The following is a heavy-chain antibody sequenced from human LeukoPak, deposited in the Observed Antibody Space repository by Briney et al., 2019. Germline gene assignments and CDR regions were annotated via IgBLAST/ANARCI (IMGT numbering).Heavy chain of an antibody. CDR1: GFTFSNYA. J-gene: IGHJ6*04. D-gene: IGHD3-3*01. Sequence: GGSLRLSCVASGFTFSNYAMSWVRQAPGKGLEWVSSISSSSDYIYYADSVKGRFAISRDNAKSSLYLQMNSLRAEDTAVYYCARVSVFGGDVWGEGTTVTVSS. CDR3: ARVSVFGGDV. V-gene: IGHV3-21*01. CDR2: ISSSSDYI.